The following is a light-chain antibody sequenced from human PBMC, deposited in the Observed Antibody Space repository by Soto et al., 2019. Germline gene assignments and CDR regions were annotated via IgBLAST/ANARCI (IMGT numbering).Light chain of an antibody. J-gene: IGKJ4*01. CDR3: QQRSNCPLT. CDR2: DAS. Sequence: EIVLTQSPASLSLSPGERATLSCRASQSVSIYLAWYQQKPGQAPRLLIYDASNRATGIPARFSGSGSGTDFTLTISSLQPEDFAVYYCQQRSNCPLTFGGGTKVEI. V-gene: IGKV3-11*01. CDR1: QSVSIY.